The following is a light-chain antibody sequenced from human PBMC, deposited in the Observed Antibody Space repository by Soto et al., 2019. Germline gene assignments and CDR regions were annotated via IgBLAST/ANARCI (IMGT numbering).Light chain of an antibody. J-gene: IGKJ5*01. V-gene: IGKV4-1*01. CDR2: WAS. CDR3: QQYYATPVT. Sequence: DIVMTQSPDSLAVSLGERATFNCKSSENVLYSSNNKNFLAWYQQKQGQPPRLLIYWASTRESGVPDRFSGSGSGPEFTLTISSLQAEDVAVYYCQQYYATPVTFGQGTRLEIK. CDR1: ENVLYSSNNKNF.